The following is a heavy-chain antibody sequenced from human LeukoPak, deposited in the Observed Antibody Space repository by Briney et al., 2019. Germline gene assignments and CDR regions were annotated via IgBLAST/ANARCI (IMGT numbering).Heavy chain of an antibody. V-gene: IGHV3-21*01. CDR2: ISSSSSYI. J-gene: IGHJ6*02. D-gene: IGHD6-6*01. CDR3: ARGRGYSSSSTDMDV. Sequence: GGSLRLSCAASGLTFSSYSMNWVRQVPGKGLEWVSSISSSSSYIYYADSLKGRSTISRDNTDNSLFLQMNSLRAEDTAVYYCARGRGYSSSSTDMDVWGRGTTVTVSS. CDR1: GLTFSSYS.